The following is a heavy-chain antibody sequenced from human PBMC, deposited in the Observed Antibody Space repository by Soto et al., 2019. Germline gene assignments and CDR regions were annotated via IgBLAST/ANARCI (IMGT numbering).Heavy chain of an antibody. CDR2: IYYSGST. V-gene: IGHV4-39*01. CDR3: ARRDRLRLVRAFDI. D-gene: IGHD4-17*01. Sequence: QLQLQESGPGLVKPSETLSLTCTVSGGSISSSSYYWGWIRQPPGKGLEWIGSIYYSGSTYYNPSLKSRVTISVDTSKNQFSLKLRSVTAADTAVYYCARRDRLRLVRAFDIWGQGTMVTVSS. CDR1: GGSISSSSYY. J-gene: IGHJ3*02.